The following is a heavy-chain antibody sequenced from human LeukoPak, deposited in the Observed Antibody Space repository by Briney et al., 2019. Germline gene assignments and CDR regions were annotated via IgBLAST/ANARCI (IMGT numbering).Heavy chain of an antibody. CDR3: ARRAAKRGTAFDY. CDR1: GFTFSNYW. D-gene: IGHD7-27*01. V-gene: IGHV4-39*01. CDR2: IYYSGST. Sequence: GSLRLSCAASGFTFSNYWMSWVRQAPGKGLEWIGSIYYSGSTYYNPSLKSRVTISVDTSKNQFPLKLSSVTAADTAVYYCARRAAKRGTAFDYWGQGTLVTVSS. J-gene: IGHJ4*02.